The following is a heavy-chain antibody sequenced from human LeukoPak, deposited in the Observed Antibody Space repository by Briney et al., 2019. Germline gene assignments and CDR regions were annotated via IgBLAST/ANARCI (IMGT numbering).Heavy chain of an antibody. V-gene: IGHV4-59*01. CDR3: ARNLRGAFDI. J-gene: IGHJ3*02. Sequence: SETLSLTCTVSGGSISSYYWSWIRQPPGKGLEWIGYIYYSGSTNYNPSLKSRVTISVDTSKNQFSLKLSSVTAADTAVYYCARNLRGAFDIWGQGTMVTVSS. CDR1: GGSISSYY. CDR2: IYYSGST. D-gene: IGHD3-10*01.